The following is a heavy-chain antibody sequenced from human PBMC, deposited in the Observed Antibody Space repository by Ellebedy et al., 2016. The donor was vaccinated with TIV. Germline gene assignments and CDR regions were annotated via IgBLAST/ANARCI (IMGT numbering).Heavy chain of an antibody. Sequence: GESLKISXAASGFTFSSYAMSWVRQAPGKGLEWVSAISGSGVSTYYADSVKGRFTISRDNSKNTLYLQMNSLRAEDTAVYYCAKDHQVVVTAIWDYWGQGTLVTVSS. D-gene: IGHD2-21*02. J-gene: IGHJ4*02. CDR2: ISGSGVST. V-gene: IGHV3-23*01. CDR1: GFTFSSYA. CDR3: AKDHQVVVTAIWDY.